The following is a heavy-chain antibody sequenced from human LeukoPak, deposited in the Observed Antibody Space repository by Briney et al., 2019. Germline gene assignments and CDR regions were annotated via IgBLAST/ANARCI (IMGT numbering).Heavy chain of an antibody. Sequence: GRSLRLSCAASGFTFSSYSMHWVRQAPGKGLEWVAVISYDGSNKYYADSVKGRFTISRDNSKNTMYLQMNSLRAEDTAVYYCARVDYWGQGTMVTVSS. J-gene: IGHJ4*02. V-gene: IGHV3-30*04. CDR3: ARVDY. CDR1: GFTFSSYS. CDR2: ISYDGSNK.